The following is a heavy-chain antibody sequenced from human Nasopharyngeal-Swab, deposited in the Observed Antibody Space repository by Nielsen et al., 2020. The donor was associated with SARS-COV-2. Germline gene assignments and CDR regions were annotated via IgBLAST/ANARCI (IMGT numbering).Heavy chain of an antibody. CDR3: ARGFIRFLVDY. CDR1: GFTFSSYE. Sequence: LSLTCAASGFTFSSYEMNWVRQAPGKGLEWVSFISISGSTLYYADSVKGRFTISRDNAKNSLYLQMNSLRAEDTAVYYCARGFIRFLVDYWGQGTLVTVSS. J-gene: IGHJ4*02. D-gene: IGHD3-3*01. CDR2: ISISGSTL. V-gene: IGHV3-48*03.